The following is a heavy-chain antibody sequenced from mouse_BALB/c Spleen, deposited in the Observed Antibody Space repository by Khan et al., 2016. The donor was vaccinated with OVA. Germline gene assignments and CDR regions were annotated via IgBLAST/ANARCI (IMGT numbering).Heavy chain of an antibody. J-gene: IGHJ4*01. CDR2: INPKNGIT. CDR1: GYTFTEYT. D-gene: IGHD3-3*01. V-gene: IGHV1-18*01. Sequence: VQLQQSGPELVKPGAAVKISCKTSGYTFTEYTLHWVKQSHGKSLEWIGVINPKNGITSYNQKFKGKATLTVDKSSSTAYMEFRSLTSEDSGVYYCARDAGRYWGQGTSVTVAS. CDR3: ARDAGRY.